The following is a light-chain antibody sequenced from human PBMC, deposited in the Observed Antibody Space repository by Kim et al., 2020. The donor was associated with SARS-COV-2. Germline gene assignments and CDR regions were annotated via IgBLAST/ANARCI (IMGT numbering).Light chain of an antibody. CDR3: QVWDTSTGI. CDR1: NIGSKS. J-gene: IGLJ2*01. CDR2: RDS. Sequence: SVALGQTARITCGGNNIGSKSVHWYQQKPGQAPVLVMYRDSNRPSGIPERFSGSNSGNTATLTISRAQAGDKADYYCQVWDTSTGIFGGGTQLTVL. V-gene: IGLV3-9*01.